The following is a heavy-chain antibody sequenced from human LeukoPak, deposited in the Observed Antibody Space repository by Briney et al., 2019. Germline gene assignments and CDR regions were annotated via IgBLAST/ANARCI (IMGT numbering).Heavy chain of an antibody. J-gene: IGHJ3*02. Sequence: GGSLRLSCAASGFTFSSYWMSWVRQAPGKGLEWVANIKQDGSEKYYVDSVKGRFTISRDNTENSLYLKMNSLRAEDTAVYYCARDQGRSTVNDAFDILGQGTMVTVSS. CDR1: GFTFSSYW. CDR2: IKQDGSEK. CDR3: ARDQGRSTVNDAFDI. V-gene: IGHV3-7*01. D-gene: IGHD4-11*01.